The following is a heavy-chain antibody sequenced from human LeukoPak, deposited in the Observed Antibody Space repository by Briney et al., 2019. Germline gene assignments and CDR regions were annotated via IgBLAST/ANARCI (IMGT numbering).Heavy chain of an antibody. V-gene: IGHV4-59*02. CDR2: IHYSGST. J-gene: IGHJ3*02. Sequence: YPSETLSLTYTVSGGSVSGYYWSWIRQPPGKGLQWIGYIHYSGSTNYNPSLKSRVSISIDTSNNDLSLKVTSVTAADTAGYYCARAPWAYGNYVHAFDIWGQGTMVTVSS. D-gene: IGHD4-11*01. CDR1: GGSVSGYY. CDR3: ARAPWAYGNYVHAFDI.